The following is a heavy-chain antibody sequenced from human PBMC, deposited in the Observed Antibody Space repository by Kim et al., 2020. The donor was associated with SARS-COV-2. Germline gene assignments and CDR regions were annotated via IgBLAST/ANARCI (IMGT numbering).Heavy chain of an antibody. J-gene: IGHJ4*02. D-gene: IGHD4-17*01. V-gene: IGHV4-34*01. CDR3: ARAGPRKRGYDYGDYGADR. CDR1: GGSFSGYY. Sequence: SETLSLTCAVYGGSFSGYYWSWIRQPPGKGLEWIGEINHSGSTNYNPSLKSRVTISVDTSKNQFSLKLSSVTAADTAVYYCARAGPRKRGYDYGDYGADRWGQGTLVTVSS. CDR2: INHSGST.